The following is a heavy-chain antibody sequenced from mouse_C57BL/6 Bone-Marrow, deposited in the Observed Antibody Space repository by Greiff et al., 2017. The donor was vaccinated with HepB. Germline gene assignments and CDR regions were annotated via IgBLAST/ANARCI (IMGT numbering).Heavy chain of an antibody. J-gene: IGHJ1*03. CDR3: ARYNYGSSYWYFDV. Sequence: EVKLVESGGGLVQPGGSLSLSCAASGFTFTDYYMSWVRQPPGKALEWLGFIRNKANGYTTEYSASVKGRLTISRDNSQSILYLQMNALRAEDSATYYCARYNYGSSYWYFDVWGTGTTVTVSS. V-gene: IGHV7-3*01. CDR1: GFTFTDYY. CDR2: IRNKANGYTT. D-gene: IGHD1-1*01.